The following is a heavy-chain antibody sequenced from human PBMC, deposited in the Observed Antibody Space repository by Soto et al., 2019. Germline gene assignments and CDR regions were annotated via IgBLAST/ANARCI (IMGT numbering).Heavy chain of an antibody. V-gene: IGHV2-5*02. CDR3: AHRDPMFGETFDY. CDR2: IYWDDDK. CDR1: GFSLTSTGMG. J-gene: IGHJ4*02. D-gene: IGHD3-10*02. Sequence: QITLKESGPTLVKPTQTLTLTCTFSGFSLTSTGMGVGWLRQPPGTALEWLGIIYWDDDKRYSPSLKSRLTSTKDTSKNQVFLSVTNMDPVDTATYYCAHRDPMFGETFDYWGQGTLVTVSS.